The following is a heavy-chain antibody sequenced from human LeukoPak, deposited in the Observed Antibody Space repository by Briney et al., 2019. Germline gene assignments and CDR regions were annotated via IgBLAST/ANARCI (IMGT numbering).Heavy chain of an antibody. Sequence: SETLTLNCTVSVGSISRSSYYWGWIRQPPGKGLEWIGSIYYSRGTYYNPSLKSRDTISVDTSKYQFSLKLSSVTAADKAVHYCARQGSGYYWGKYYFDYWGQGTLITVSS. CDR3: ARQGSGYYWGKYYFDY. J-gene: IGHJ4*02. D-gene: IGHD3-22*01. V-gene: IGHV4-39*01. CDR1: VGSISRSSYY. CDR2: IYYSRGT.